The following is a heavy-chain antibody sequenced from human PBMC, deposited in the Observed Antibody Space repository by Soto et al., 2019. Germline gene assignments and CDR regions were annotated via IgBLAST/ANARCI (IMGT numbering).Heavy chain of an antibody. CDR1: VFTFSSYG. J-gene: IGHJ5*01. CDR3: ARDPSEGRVGNWFES. D-gene: IGHD2-2*01. V-gene: IGHV3-21*06. CDR2: ISSSTSYV. Sequence: GWSLRLSCAASVFTFSSYGMNWLRQAPGKGLEWVASISSSTSYVYYADSVKGRFSTSRDNAKNILYLEMYALRTEDTAVYYCARDPSEGRVGNWFESWGQGTLVTVSS.